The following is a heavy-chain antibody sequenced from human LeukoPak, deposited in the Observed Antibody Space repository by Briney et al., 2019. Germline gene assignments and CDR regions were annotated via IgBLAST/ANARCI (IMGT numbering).Heavy chain of an antibody. CDR1: GYTFTGYY. D-gene: IGHD3-10*01. CDR3: ASSRAMVRGVFDP. CDR2: INPNSGGT. Sequence: AAVKVSCKASGYTFTGYYMHWVRQAPGQGLERVGWINPNSGGTNYAQKFQGRVTMTRDTSISTAYMELSRLRSDDTAVYYCASSRAMVRGVFDPWGQGTLVTVSS. J-gene: IGHJ5*02. V-gene: IGHV1-2*02.